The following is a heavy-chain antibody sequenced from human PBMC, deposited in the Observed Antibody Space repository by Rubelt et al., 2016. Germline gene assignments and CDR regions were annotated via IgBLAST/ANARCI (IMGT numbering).Heavy chain of an antibody. CDR1: GYTLTELS. Sequence: QVQLVQSGAEVKKPGASVKVSCKVSGYTLTELSMHWVRQAPGKGLEWMGGFDPEDGETIYAQQFQGRGTMTEDTSTDTAYMELSSLRSEDTAVYYCATGIVVVPAHVPSRDYWGQGTLVTVSS. CDR2: FDPEDGET. CDR3: ATGIVVVPAHVPSRDY. J-gene: IGHJ4*02. V-gene: IGHV1-24*01. D-gene: IGHD2-2*01.